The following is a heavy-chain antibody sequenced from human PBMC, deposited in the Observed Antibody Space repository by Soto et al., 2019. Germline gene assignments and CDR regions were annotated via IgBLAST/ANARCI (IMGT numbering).Heavy chain of an antibody. CDR2: INEDGNKK. V-gene: IGHV3-7*01. Sequence: EVQLVESGGGLVQPGASLRLSCAASGFTFSTYWMSWVRQAPGKGLEWVANINEDGNKKYYVDSVRGRFTISRDNAKNSLYLELDYPRVEDTALYYCARTKGAVAFDSWGQGTVVMVSS. D-gene: IGHD3-16*01. J-gene: IGHJ4*03. CDR3: ARTKGAVAFDS. CDR1: GFTFSTYW.